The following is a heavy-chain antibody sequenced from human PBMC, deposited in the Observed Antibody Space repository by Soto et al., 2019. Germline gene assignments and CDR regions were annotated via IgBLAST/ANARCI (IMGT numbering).Heavy chain of an antibody. J-gene: IGHJ4*02. CDR1: CYTFTNYW. CDR2: IFPGDSDT. CDR3: GRPNFGALSQVAF. D-gene: IGHD3-16*01. V-gene: IGHV5-51*01. Sequence: GESLKISCKAICYTFTNYWIGWVRQTPGKGLEWMGIIFPGDSDTRYNPSFEGQVTVSADDSISTAYLQWNTLKASDTAMYYCGRPNFGALSQVAFGGQGPLXT.